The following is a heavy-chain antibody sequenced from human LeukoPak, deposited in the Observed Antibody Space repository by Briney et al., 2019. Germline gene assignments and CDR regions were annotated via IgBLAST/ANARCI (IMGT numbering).Heavy chain of an antibody. Sequence: SSVTVSCKASGGTFSSYAISWVRQAPGQGLEWMGGIIPIFGTANYAQKLQGRVTITADESTSTAYMALSSLRSEDTAVYHCARPYDSSGYWGLDYWGQGTLVTVSS. V-gene: IGHV1-69*13. D-gene: IGHD3-22*01. CDR3: ARPYDSSGYWGLDY. CDR2: IIPIFGTA. J-gene: IGHJ4*02. CDR1: GGTFSSYA.